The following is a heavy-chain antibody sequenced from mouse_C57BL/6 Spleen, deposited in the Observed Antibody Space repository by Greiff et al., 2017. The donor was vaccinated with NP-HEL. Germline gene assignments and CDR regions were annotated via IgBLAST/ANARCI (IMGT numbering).Heavy chain of an antibody. D-gene: IGHD1-1*01. V-gene: IGHV1-78*01. J-gene: IGHJ1*03. CDR1: GYTFTDHT. Sequence: VKLVESDAELVKPGASVKISCKVSGYTFTDHTIHWMKQRPEQGLEWIGYIYPRDGSTKYNEKFKGKATLTADKSSSTAYMQLNSLTSEDSAVYFCARANYYGNWYFDVWGTGTTVTVSS. CDR2: IYPRDGST. CDR3: ARANYYGNWYFDV.